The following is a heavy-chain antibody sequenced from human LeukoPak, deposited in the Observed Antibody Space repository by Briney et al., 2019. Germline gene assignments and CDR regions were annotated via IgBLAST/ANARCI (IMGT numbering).Heavy chain of an antibody. CDR2: ISYDGSNK. V-gene: IGHV3-30*04. J-gene: IGHJ4*02. D-gene: IGHD3-16*01. Sequence: PGRSLRLSCAASGFTFSSYAMHWVRQAPGKGLEWVGVISYDGSNKYYADSVKGRFTISRDNSKNTLYLQMNSLRAEDTAVYYCARDSRRGWADYFDYWGQGTLVTVSS. CDR3: ARDSRRGWADYFDY. CDR1: GFTFSSYA.